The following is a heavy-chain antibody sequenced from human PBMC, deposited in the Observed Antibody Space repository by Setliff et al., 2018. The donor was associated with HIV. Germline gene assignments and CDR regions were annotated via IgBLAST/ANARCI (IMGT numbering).Heavy chain of an antibody. V-gene: IGHV3-49*04. CDR2: IRSKANGGTT. J-gene: IGHJ4*02. CDR3: TRDDYCIEH. D-gene: IGHD4-17*01. CDR1: GFSFGDYV. Sequence: SGGSLRLSCTASGFSFGDYVMNWVRQAPGKGLEWVGFIRSKANGGTTEYAASVKGRFTISRDDSKSIAYLQMNSLKTEDTAVCYCTRDDYCIEHWGQGTLVTVSS.